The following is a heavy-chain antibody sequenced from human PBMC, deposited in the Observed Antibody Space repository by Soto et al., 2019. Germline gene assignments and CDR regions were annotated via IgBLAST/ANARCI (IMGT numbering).Heavy chain of an antibody. J-gene: IGHJ6*02. CDR2: IGTAGDT. V-gene: IGHV3-13*01. CDR1: GFTFSSYD. Sequence: HPGGSLRLSCAASGFTFSSYDMHWVRQATGKGLEWVSAIGTAGDTYYPGSVKGRFTISRENAKNSLYLQMNSLRAGDTAVYYCARGSRITGTTRRNYGMDVWGQGTTVTVSS. D-gene: IGHD1-7*01. CDR3: ARGSRITGTTRRNYGMDV.